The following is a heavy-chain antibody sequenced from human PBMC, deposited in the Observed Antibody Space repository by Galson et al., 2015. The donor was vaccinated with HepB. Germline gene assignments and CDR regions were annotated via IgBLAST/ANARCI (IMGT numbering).Heavy chain of an antibody. Sequence: SVKVSCKASGYTFTSYDINWVRQATGQGLEWMGWMNPNSGNTGYAQKFQGRVTMTRNTSISTAYMELSSLGSEGTAVYYCARGVAGPIVNYYYYMDVWGKGTTVTVSS. CDR3: ARGVAGPIVNYYYYMDV. V-gene: IGHV1-8*01. J-gene: IGHJ6*03. CDR2: MNPNSGNT. D-gene: IGHD6-19*01. CDR1: GYTFTSYD.